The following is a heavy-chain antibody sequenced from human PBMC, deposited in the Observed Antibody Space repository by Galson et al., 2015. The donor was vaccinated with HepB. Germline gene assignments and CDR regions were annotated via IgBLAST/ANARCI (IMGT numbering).Heavy chain of an antibody. J-gene: IGHJ4*02. CDR3: ANTGGPGSFGVVRVDY. D-gene: IGHD3-3*01. CDR1: GFTFSSYA. CDR2: ISGSGGST. V-gene: IGHV3-23*01. Sequence: SLRLSCAASGFTFSSYAMSWVRQAPGKGLEWVSAISGSGGSTYYADSVKGRFTISRDNSKNTLYLQMNSLRAEDTAVYYCANTGGPGSFGVVRVDYWGQGTLVTVSS.